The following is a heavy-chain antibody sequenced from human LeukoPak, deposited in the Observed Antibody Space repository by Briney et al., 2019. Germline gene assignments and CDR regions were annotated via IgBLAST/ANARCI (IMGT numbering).Heavy chain of an antibody. CDR1: GYSISSGYY. V-gene: IGHV4-38-2*01. CDR2: IYHSGST. D-gene: IGHD3-3*01. Sequence: PSETLSLTCSVSGYSISSGYYWGWIRQPPGKGLEWIGSIYHSGSTYYNPSLKSRVTISVDTSKNQFSLKLSSVAAADTAVYYCARSLDDLWGGYYPIDYWGQGTLVTVSS. CDR3: ARSLDDLWGGYYPIDY. J-gene: IGHJ4*02.